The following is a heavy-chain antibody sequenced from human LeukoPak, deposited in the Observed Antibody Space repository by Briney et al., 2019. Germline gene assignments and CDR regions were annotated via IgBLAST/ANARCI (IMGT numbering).Heavy chain of an antibody. CDR1: GYTFTSYG. Sequence: GASVKVSCKASGYTFTSYGISWVRQAPGQGREWMGWINPNSGGTNYAQKFQGRVTMTRDTSIGTAYMELNRLRSDDTAVYYGARGSYDSSDFEYFHHWGQGTLVTVSS. V-gene: IGHV1-2*02. CDR3: ARGSYDSSDFEYFHH. J-gene: IGHJ1*01. D-gene: IGHD3-22*01. CDR2: INPNSGGT.